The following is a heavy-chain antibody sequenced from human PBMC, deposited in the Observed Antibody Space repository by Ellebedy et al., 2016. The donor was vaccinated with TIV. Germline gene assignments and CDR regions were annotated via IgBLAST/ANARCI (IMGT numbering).Heavy chain of an antibody. D-gene: IGHD3-22*01. Sequence: PGGSLRLSCAASGFTFSGFAFSWVRXAPGKGLEWVSGIVGSGDSTYYADSVKGRFTISRDNSKNTLYLQMDSLRAEDTTVYYCARRYYYDSTGYRYLHYWGQGTLVTVSS. CDR3: ARRYYYDSTGYRYLHY. CDR2: IVGSGDST. CDR1: GFTFSGFA. J-gene: IGHJ4*02. V-gene: IGHV3-23*01.